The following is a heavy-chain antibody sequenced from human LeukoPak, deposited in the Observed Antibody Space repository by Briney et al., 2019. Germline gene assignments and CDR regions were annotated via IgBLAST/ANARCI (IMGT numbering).Heavy chain of an antibody. J-gene: IGHJ6*03. D-gene: IGHD5-12*01. V-gene: IGHV4-39*07. CDR3: ARGASGYDRYYYYYYMDV. CDR1: GGSISCSSYY. CDR2: IYYSGST. Sequence: SETLSLTCTVSGGSISCSSYYWGWIRQPPGKGLEWIGSIYYSGSTYYNPSLKSRVTISVDTSKNQFSLKLSSVTAADTAVYYCARGASGYDRYYYYYYMDVWGKGTTVTVSS.